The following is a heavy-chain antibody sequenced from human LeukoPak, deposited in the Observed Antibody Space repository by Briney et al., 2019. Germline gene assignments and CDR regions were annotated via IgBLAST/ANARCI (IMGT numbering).Heavy chain of an antibody. CDR3: ARGPGCWNHAPSPCYYYYYMDV. Sequence: ASVKVSCKASGYTFTSYDINWVRQATGQGLEWMGWMNPNSGNTGYAQKFQGRVTITRNTSISTAYMELSSLRSEDTAVYYCARGPGCWNHAPSPCYYYYYMDVWGKGTTVTVSS. V-gene: IGHV1-8*03. CDR2: MNPNSGNT. D-gene: IGHD1-14*01. CDR1: GYTFTSYD. J-gene: IGHJ6*03.